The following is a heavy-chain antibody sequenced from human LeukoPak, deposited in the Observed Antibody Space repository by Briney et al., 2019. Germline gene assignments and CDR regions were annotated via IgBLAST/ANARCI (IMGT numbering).Heavy chain of an antibody. D-gene: IGHD3-10*01. CDR3: AKSRSGSANWALRIFDN. J-gene: IGHJ4*02. V-gene: IGHV3-23*01. CDR2: VSGSGDST. CDR1: GFTFSSYA. Sequence: GGSLRLSCAASGFTFSSYAMSWVRQAPGKGLEWVSVVSGSGDSTYYADSVKGRFTISRDNSENTLYVEMNSLRAEDTAIYYCAKSRSGSANWALRIFDNWGQGTLVSVSS.